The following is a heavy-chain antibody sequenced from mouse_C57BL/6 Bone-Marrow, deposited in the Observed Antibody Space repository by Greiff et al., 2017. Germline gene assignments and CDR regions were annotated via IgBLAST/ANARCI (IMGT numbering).Heavy chain of an antibody. D-gene: IGHD1-1*01. CDR2: IYPVTGGT. Sequence: VQLQQSGAELVRPGASVTLSCKASGYTFTDYEMHWVKQTPVHGLEWIGAIYPVTGGTAYNQKFKGKAILTADQSSSTAYMELRSLTSEDSAVYYCTRTNYYGSSPAFAYWGQGTLVTVSA. V-gene: IGHV1-15*01. CDR3: TRTNYYGSSPAFAY. J-gene: IGHJ3*01. CDR1: GYTFTDYE.